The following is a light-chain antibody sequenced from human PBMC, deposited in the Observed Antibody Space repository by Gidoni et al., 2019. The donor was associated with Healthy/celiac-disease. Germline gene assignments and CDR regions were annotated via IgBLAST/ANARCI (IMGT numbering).Light chain of an antibody. CDR3: QQRSNWPRFT. CDR2: DAS. CDR1: QSVSSY. Sequence: EIVLTQSPATLSLSPGESATLSCRASQSVSSYLAWYQQKPGQAPRLLIYDASNRATGIPARFSGSGSGTDFTLTISSLEPEDFAVYYCQQRSNWPRFTFXPXTKVDIK. V-gene: IGKV3-11*01. J-gene: IGKJ3*01.